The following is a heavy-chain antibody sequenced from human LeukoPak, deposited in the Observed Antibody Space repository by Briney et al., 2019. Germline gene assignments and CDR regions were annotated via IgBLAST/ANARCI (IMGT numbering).Heavy chain of an antibody. V-gene: IGHV1-18*01. D-gene: IGHD6-13*01. Sequence: ASVKVSCKAFGYTFTNYGISWVRQAPGQGLEWMGWISAYNGNTNYAQKLQGRVTTTTDTSTSTAYMELSSLRSEDTAVYYCAGGYSSSWYFDYWGQGTLVTVSS. CDR3: AGGYSSSWYFDY. CDR1: GYTFTNYG. J-gene: IGHJ4*02. CDR2: ISAYNGNT.